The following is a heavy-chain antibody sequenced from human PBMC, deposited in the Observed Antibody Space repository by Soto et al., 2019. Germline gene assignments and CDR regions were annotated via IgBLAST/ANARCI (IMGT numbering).Heavy chain of an antibody. D-gene: IGHD2-21*02. CDR1: GFTFSRFW. J-gene: IGHJ4*02. Sequence: LRLSCAASGFTFSRFWMSWVRQAPGKGLEWVANIKQDGSEKYYVDTVKGRFTISRDNAKNSLYLQMNSLRAEDTAVYYCARDVDHIVVVTALRPFDYWGQGTLVTVSS. CDR3: ARDVDHIVVVTALRPFDY. CDR2: IKQDGSEK. V-gene: IGHV3-7*01.